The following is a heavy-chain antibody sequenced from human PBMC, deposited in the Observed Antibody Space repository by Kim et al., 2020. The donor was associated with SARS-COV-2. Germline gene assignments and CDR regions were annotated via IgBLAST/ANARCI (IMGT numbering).Heavy chain of an antibody. D-gene: IGHD1-7*01. CDR3: ARHGTIDGFDI. V-gene: IGHV5-51*01. J-gene: IGHJ3*02. Sequence: NYSPSFQGQVTISADKSISTAYLQWSSLKASDTAMYYCARHGTIDGFDIWGQGTMVTVSS.